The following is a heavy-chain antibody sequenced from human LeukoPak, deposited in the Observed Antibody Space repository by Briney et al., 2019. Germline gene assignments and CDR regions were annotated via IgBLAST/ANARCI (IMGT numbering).Heavy chain of an antibody. CDR1: GGPFSGYY. CDR2: INHRGST. J-gene: IGHJ5*02. D-gene: IGHD3-16*01. V-gene: IGHV4-34*01. CDR3: ARDGPYVWFDP. Sequence: TSETLSLTCAVYGGPFSGYYWTWLRQSPGKGLEWIGEINHRGSTTYNPSLKSRVTISVDTSNNQFSLRVNSVTAADTAVYYCARDGPYVWFDPWGQGTLVTVSS.